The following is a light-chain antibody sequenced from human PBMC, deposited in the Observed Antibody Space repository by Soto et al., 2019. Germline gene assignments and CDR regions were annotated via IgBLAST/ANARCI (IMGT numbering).Light chain of an antibody. CDR3: AAWDDSLKAWV. V-gene: IGLV1-44*01. Sequence: QSVLSQPPSVSATPGQKVTISCSGGSSNIGSNAVNWYRQLPGSAPGLLIHSNGLRPSGVPARFSASQSGAMASLGISGLQSDDEAHYHCAAWDDSLKAWVFGGGTKVTVL. CDR2: SNG. J-gene: IGLJ3*02. CDR1: SSNIGSNA.